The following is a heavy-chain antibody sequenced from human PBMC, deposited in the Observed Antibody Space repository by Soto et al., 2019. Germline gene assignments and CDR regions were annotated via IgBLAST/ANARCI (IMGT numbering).Heavy chain of an antibody. J-gene: IGHJ6*02. Sequence: EVQLVETGGGLIQPGGSLTLSCAASGFTVSSNNMSWVRQAPGKGLEWVSVIYSGGSTYYADSVRGRFTISRDNSKNTLYLQMKSLRAEDTAVYYCARDPPATRHGMDVWGQGTTVTVSS. V-gene: IGHV3-53*02. CDR1: GFTVSSNN. CDR3: ARDPPATRHGMDV. CDR2: IYSGGST.